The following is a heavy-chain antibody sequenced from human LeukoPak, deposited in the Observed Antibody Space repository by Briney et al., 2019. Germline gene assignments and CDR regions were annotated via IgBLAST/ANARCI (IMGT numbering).Heavy chain of an antibody. V-gene: IGHV1-18*04. CDR2: INPYNGYT. Sequence: SVKVSCKASRYTLTNYGITWVRRAPGQGLEWMGWINPYNGYTNYAQKIQDRVTVTTDTSTSTAYMELRSLRSDDTDVYSCARGRGSSDWYYCDNWGQGTLVTVSS. CDR1: RYTLTNYG. J-gene: IGHJ4*02. D-gene: IGHD6-19*01. CDR3: ARGRGSSDWYYCDN.